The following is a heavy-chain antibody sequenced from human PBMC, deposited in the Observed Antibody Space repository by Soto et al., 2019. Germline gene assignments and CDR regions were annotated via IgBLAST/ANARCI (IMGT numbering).Heavy chain of an antibody. V-gene: IGHV1-18*01. CDR3: ARENYYDSSGYYAYFDY. Sequence: ASVKVSCKASGYTFTSYGISWVRQAPGQGLEWMGWISAYNGNTNYAQKLQGRVTMTTDTSTSTAYMELRSLRSDDTAVYYCARENYYDSSGYYAYFDYWGQGTLVTVSS. CDR1: GYTFTSYG. D-gene: IGHD3-22*01. J-gene: IGHJ4*02. CDR2: ISAYNGNT.